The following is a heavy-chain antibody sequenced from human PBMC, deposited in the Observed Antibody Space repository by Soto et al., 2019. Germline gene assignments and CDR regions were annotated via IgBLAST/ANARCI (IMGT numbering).Heavy chain of an antibody. Sequence: GGSLRLSCAASGFAFSTYAMTWVRQAPEKGLEWVSGISGTGGSTYYADSVKGRFTISRDNPKNTLYLQMNSLRADDTAVYYCVKAGFCTSSTCYKFYQYYGLDVWGQGTTVTVSS. V-gene: IGHV3-23*01. CDR1: GFAFSTYA. CDR2: ISGTGGST. D-gene: IGHD2-2*02. CDR3: VKAGFCTSSTCYKFYQYYGLDV. J-gene: IGHJ6*02.